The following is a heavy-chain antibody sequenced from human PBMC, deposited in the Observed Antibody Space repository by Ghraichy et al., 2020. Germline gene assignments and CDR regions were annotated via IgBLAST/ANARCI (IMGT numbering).Heavy chain of an antibody. D-gene: IGHD4-17*01. CDR3: TMTTAYYYYVDV. CDR2: ISSSSSNI. CDR1: EFTFSYYS. V-gene: IGHV3-21*01. Sequence: GGSLRLSCAASEFTFSYYSMNWLRQAPGKGLEWVSSISSSSSNIYYADSVKGRFTISRDNAKNSLYLQMNSLRAEDTAIYYCTMTTAYYYYVDVWGEGTTVTVSS. J-gene: IGHJ6*03.